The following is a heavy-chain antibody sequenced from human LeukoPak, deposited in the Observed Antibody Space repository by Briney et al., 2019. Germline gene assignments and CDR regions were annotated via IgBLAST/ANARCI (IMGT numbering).Heavy chain of an antibody. Sequence: PSGTLSLTCAVSGGSISSSNWWSWVRQPPGKGLEWIGEIYHSGSTNYIPSLKSRVTISVDKSKNQFSLRLSSVTAADTAVYYCASGGARYCSSTSCYTNYFDYWGQGTLVTVSS. V-gene: IGHV4-4*02. J-gene: IGHJ4*02. D-gene: IGHD2-2*02. CDR3: ASGGARYCSSTSCYTNYFDY. CDR1: GGSISSSNW. CDR2: IYHSGST.